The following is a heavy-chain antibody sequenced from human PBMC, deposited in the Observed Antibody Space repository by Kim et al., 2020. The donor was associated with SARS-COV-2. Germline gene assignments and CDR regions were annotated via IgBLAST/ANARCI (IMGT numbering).Heavy chain of an antibody. CDR1: GYTFTSYA. CDR3: AREWELPSAFDI. Sequence: ASVKVSRKASGYTFTSYAMHWVRQAPGQRLEWMGWINAGNGHTKYSQKFQGRVTITRDTSASTAYMELSSLRSEDTAVYYCAREWELPSAFDIWGQGTMVTVSS. V-gene: IGHV1-3*01. J-gene: IGHJ3*02. D-gene: IGHD1-26*01. CDR2: INAGNGHT.